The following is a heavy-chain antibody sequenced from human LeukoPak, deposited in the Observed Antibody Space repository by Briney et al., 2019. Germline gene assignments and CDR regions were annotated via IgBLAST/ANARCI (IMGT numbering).Heavy chain of an antibody. D-gene: IGHD2-2*01. Sequence: SVKVSCKASGGTFSSYAISWVRQAPGQGLEWMGGIIPIFGTANYAQKFQGRVTITADKSTSTAYMELSSLRSEDTAVYYCARGRYCSSTSCPYNWFDPWGQGTLVAVSS. CDR2: IIPIFGTA. V-gene: IGHV1-69*06. CDR3: ARGRYCSSTSCPYNWFDP. CDR1: GGTFSSYA. J-gene: IGHJ5*02.